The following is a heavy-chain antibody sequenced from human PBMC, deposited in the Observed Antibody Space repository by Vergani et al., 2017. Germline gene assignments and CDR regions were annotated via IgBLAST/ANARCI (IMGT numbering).Heavy chain of an antibody. J-gene: IGHJ6*02. D-gene: IGHD3-10*01. CDR3: ATQVSYGSGSYGLGYYYYGMDV. Sequence: QVQLQESGPGLVKPSETLSLTCTVSGGSISSYYWSWIRQPPGKGLEWIGYFYYSGSTNYNPSLKSRVTISVDTSKNQFSLKLSSVTAADTAVYYCATQVSYGSGSYGLGYYYYGMDVWGQGTTVTVSS. CDR1: GGSISSYY. V-gene: IGHV4-59*01. CDR2: FYYSGST.